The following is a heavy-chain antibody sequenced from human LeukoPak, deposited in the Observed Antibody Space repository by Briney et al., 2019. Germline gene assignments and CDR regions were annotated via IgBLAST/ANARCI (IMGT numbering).Heavy chain of an antibody. V-gene: IGHV3-21*01. D-gene: IGHD2-15*01. CDR2: ICSSSSYI. CDR1: GFTFSSYS. J-gene: IGHJ5*02. CDR3: ARDSGYCSGGSCAEFDP. Sequence: PGGSLRLSCAASGFTFSSYSMNWVRQAPGKGLGWVSSICSSSSYIYYADSVKGRFTISRDNAKNSLYLQMNSLRAEDTAVYCCARDSGYCSGGSCAEFDPWGQGTLVTVSS.